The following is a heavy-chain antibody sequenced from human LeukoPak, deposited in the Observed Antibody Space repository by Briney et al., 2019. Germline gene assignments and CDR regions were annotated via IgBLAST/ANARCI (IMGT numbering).Heavy chain of an antibody. D-gene: IGHD3-22*01. CDR2: ISGSGGST. CDR3: AKDLAGTYYYDSSGYHIY. CDR1: GFTFSSYA. J-gene: IGHJ4*02. Sequence: TGGSLRLSCAASGFTFSSYAMSWVRQAPGKGLEWVSAISGSGGSTYYADSVKGRFTISRDNSKNTLYLQMNSLRAEDTAVYYCAKDLAGTYYYDSSGYHIYWGQGTLVTVSS. V-gene: IGHV3-23*01.